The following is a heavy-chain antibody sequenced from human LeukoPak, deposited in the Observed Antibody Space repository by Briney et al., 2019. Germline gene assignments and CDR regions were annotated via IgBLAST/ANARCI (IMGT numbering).Heavy chain of an antibody. CDR2: ISYDGSNK. D-gene: IGHD1-26*01. CDR1: GFTFSSYG. V-gene: IGHV3-30*18. Sequence: GGSLRLSCAASGFTFSSYGMGWGREAPGKGLEWVAVISYDGSNKYCADSVKGPFTNCRDNSKNTLYLQMNSLRAEDTAVYYCAKDWRLGSYYSHYFDYWGQGTLVTVSS. J-gene: IGHJ4*02. CDR3: AKDWRLGSYYSHYFDY.